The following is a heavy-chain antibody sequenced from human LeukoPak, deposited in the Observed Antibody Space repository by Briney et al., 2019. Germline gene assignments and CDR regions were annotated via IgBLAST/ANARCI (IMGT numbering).Heavy chain of an antibody. D-gene: IGHD3-16*01. V-gene: IGHV1-18*01. J-gene: IGHJ4*02. Sequence: GSSVKVSCKASGYTFTSYGISWVRQAAGQGLEWMGWISAYNGNTNYAQKLQGRVTMTTDTSTSTAYMELRSLRSDDTAVYYCARDIVGGSTPGRIDYWGQGTLVTVSS. CDR3: ARDIVGGSTPGRIDY. CDR2: ISAYNGNT. CDR1: GYTFTSYG.